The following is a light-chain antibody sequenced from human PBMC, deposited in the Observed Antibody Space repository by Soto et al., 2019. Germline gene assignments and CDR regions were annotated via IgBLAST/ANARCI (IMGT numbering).Light chain of an antibody. CDR2: SNN. J-gene: IGLJ2*01. V-gene: IGLV1-47*02. Sequence: QSVLTQPPSASGTPGQRVTISCSGSSSNIGSNYVYWYQQLPGTAPKLLIYSNNQRPSGVPDRFSGSKSGTSASLAISGLQSEDEADYYCAAWDGSLSGNVVFGGGTKVTVL. CDR3: AAWDGSLSGNVV. CDR1: SSNIGSNY.